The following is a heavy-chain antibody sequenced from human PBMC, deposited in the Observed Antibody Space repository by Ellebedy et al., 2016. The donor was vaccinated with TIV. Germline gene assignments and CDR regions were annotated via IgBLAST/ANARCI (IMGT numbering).Heavy chain of an antibody. D-gene: IGHD6-19*01. Sequence: GESLKISCAASGFTVSDYDMDWVRQAPGKGLEWVGRIKTKIEGETIDYAAPVKDRFTISRDDSKTTLYLQMNSLKIEDTAVYYCTTVIPVADDRLSDFWGQGTLVSVSS. CDR2: IKTKIEGETI. CDR1: GFTVSDYD. V-gene: IGHV3-15*01. CDR3: TTVIPVADDRLSDF. J-gene: IGHJ4*02.